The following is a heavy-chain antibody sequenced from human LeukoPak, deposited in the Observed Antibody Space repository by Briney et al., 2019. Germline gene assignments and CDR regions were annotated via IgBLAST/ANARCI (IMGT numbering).Heavy chain of an antibody. CDR1: GGSISSYY. V-gene: IGHV4-59*01. CDR3: ARVPYSSSWYRHYYYMDV. CDR2: IYYSGSI. Sequence: SETLSLTCTASGGSISSYYWSWIRQPPGKGLEWIGYIYYSGSINYNPSLKSRVTISVDTSKNQFSLKLSSVTAADTAVYYCARVPYSSSWYRHYYYMDVWGKGTTVTISS. J-gene: IGHJ6*03. D-gene: IGHD6-13*01.